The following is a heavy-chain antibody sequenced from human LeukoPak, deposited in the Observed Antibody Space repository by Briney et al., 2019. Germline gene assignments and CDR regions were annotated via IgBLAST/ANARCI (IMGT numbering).Heavy chain of an antibody. Sequence: GGSLRPSCAPSGFTFSSYSMNWLRQAPGKALVGVSYISSSSSYIYYADSVKGRFTISRDNSKNTLYLQMNSLRAEDTAVYYCAKDITFRGVIDYYYYGMDVWGQGTTVTVSS. V-gene: IGHV3-21*01. CDR2: ISSSSSYI. J-gene: IGHJ6*02. CDR3: AKDITFRGVIDYYYYGMDV. CDR1: GFTFSSYS. D-gene: IGHD3-16*01.